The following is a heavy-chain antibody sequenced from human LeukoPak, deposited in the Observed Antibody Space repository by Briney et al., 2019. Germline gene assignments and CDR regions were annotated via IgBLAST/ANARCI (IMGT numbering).Heavy chain of an antibody. V-gene: IGHV3-74*01. CDR1: EFTFSNYW. D-gene: IGHD6-13*01. CDR2: IRGDGSKI. J-gene: IGHJ4*02. Sequence: GGSLRLSCAASEFTFSNYWMHWVRQAPGKGLVWVSRIRGDGSKINYAESVEGRFTISRDNAKNTLYLQMNSLRAEDTAVYFCTRGKSLQAGAGTDNFHYWGQGTLVTVSS. CDR3: TRGKSLQAGAGTDNFHY.